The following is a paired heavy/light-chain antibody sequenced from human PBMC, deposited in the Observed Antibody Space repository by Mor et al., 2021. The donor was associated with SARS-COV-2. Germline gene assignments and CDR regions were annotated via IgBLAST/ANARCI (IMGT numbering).Light chain of an antibody. CDR2: AAS. CDR1: HYISSN. J-gene: IGKJ5*01. Sequence: DIQMTQSPSSLSASVGDRVTITCRASHYISSNLAWFQQKPGKAPRSLIYAASSLQSGVPSKFSGSGSGTDFTLTISSLQPEDFATYYCQQYNTYPITFGQGTRLEIK. V-gene: IGKV1-16*02. CDR3: QQYNTYPIT.
Heavy chain of an antibody. CDR3: ARVAMVAVLNKLDAFDI. D-gene: IGHD3-22*01. CDR2: IHPSGGST. J-gene: IGHJ3*02. CDR1: GYSFTTYY. V-gene: IGHV1-46*01. Sequence: QVQMVQSGAEVKKPGASVKVSCKASGYSFTTYYIHWVRQAPGQGLEWMGIIHPSGGSTVYAQKFQGRVSMTTDTSTSTAYLELSSLRSDDTAVYFCARVAMVAVLNKLDAFDIWGQGTMVTVSS.